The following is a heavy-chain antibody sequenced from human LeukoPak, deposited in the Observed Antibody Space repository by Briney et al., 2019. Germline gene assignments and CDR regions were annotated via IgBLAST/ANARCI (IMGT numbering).Heavy chain of an antibody. V-gene: IGHV3-30*02. D-gene: IGHD5-24*01. CDR2: IRYDGSNK. J-gene: IGHJ6*03. Sequence: GGSLRLSCAASGFTFSSYGMHWVRQAPGKGLEWVAFIRYDGSNKYYADSVKGRFTISRDNSKNTLYLQMNSLRAEDTAVYYCARALRGYYYYYMDVWGKGTTVTISS. CDR3: ARALRGYYYYYMDV. CDR1: GFTFSSYG.